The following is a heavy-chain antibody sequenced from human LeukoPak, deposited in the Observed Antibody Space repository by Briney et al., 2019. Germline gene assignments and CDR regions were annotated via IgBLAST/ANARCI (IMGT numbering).Heavy chain of an antibody. Sequence: SETLSLTCTVSGGSISSYCWSWNRQPPGKGLEWIGYIYYSGSTNYNPSLESRVTISVDTSKNQFSLKLSSVTAADTAVYYCARVFDRVDSSGYLLFDYWGRETGDTVSS. J-gene: IGHJ4*02. CDR2: IYYSGST. V-gene: IGHV4-59*01. CDR3: ARVFDRVDSSGYLLFDY. D-gene: IGHD3-22*01. CDR1: GGSISSYC.